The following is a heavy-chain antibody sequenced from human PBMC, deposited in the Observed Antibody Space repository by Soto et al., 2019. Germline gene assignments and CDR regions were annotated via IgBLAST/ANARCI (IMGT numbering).Heavy chain of an antibody. CDR3: SRPAVGTTGDP. CDR1: GFTFSGSA. J-gene: IGHJ5*02. Sequence: LRLSCAASGFTFSGSAIHWVRQASGKGLEWVGRIRSKTNSFATAYAASVNDRFTISRDDSKNTAYLQMNSLKTEDTAVYYCSRPAVGTTGDPWGQGTLVTVSS. V-gene: IGHV3-73*01. CDR2: IRSKTNSFAT. D-gene: IGHD1-26*01.